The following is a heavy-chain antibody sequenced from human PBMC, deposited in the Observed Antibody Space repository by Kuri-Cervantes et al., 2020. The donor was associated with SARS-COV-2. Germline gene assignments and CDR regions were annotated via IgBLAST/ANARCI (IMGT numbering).Heavy chain of an antibody. D-gene: IGHD6-6*01. Sequence: ASVKVSCKASGYTFTSYGISWVRQAPGQGLEWMGWISTYNGNTNYAQKLQGRVTMTTDTSTNTAYMELSSLRSEDTAVYYCARVLYSSSSFFDYWGQGTLVTVSS. J-gene: IGHJ4*02. CDR3: ARVLYSSSSFFDY. CDR2: ISTYNGNT. V-gene: IGHV1-18*01. CDR1: GYTFTSYG.